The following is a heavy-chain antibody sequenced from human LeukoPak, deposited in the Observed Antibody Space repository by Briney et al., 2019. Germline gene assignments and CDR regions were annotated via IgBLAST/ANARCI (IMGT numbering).Heavy chain of an antibody. J-gene: IGHJ4*02. D-gene: IGHD2-21*01. Sequence: PSETLSLTCTVSGGSISSYYWSWVRQPPGKGLEWIGYIYYSGSTNYNPSLKSRVTMSVDTSKNQFSLRLSSVTAADTAVYYCVRGGIVGTSARVPLFDNWGQRTLVTVSS. V-gene: IGHV4-59*01. CDR1: GGSISSYY. CDR3: VRGGIVGTSARVPLFDN. CDR2: IYYSGST.